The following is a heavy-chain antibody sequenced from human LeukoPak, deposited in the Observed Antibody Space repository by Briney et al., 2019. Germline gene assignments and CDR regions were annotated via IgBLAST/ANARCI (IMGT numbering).Heavy chain of an antibody. J-gene: IGHJ5*02. CDR2: IYYSGST. Sequence: PSETLSLTCTVSGGSINSYYWTWIRQSAGTRLEWIGSIYYSGSTYYNPSLKSRVTISVDTSKNQFSLKLSSVTAADTAVYYCARDKGTFGANWFDPWGQGTLVTVSS. CDR1: GGSINSYY. CDR3: ARDKGTFGANWFDP. V-gene: IGHV4-4*07. D-gene: IGHD3-10*01.